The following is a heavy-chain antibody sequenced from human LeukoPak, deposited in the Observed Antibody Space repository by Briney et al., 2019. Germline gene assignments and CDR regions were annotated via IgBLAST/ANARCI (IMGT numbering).Heavy chain of an antibody. CDR1: GFTFSSYG. Sequence: PGGSLRLSCAASGFTFSSYGMHWVRQAPGKGLEWVANMNQDGSEKYSVDSVKGRFTISRDNAKNSVYLQMENLRAEDTAVYYCARALGGYASFWGRGTLVTVSS. CDR2: MNQDGSEK. D-gene: IGHD5-12*01. CDR3: ARALGGYASF. V-gene: IGHV3-7*03. J-gene: IGHJ4*02.